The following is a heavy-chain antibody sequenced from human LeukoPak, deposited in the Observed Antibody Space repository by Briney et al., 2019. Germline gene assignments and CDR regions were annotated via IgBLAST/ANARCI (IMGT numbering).Heavy chain of an antibody. D-gene: IGHD3-9*01. V-gene: IGHV3-23*01. J-gene: IGHJ4*02. CDR2: ISASDGST. Sequence: PSETLSLTCAVYSGSFSGYYWSWIRQPPGKGLEWVSAISASDGSTYYAASVKGRFTISRDNSKNTLYLQMNSLRAEDTAVYYCAKCLHYDILTGFDYWGQGTLVTVSS. CDR3: AKCLHYDILTGFDY. CDR1: SGSFSGYY.